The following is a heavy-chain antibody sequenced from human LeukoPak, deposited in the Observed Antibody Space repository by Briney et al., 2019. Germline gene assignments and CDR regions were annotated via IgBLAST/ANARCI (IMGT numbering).Heavy chain of an antibody. CDR2: IHYSGGT. J-gene: IGHJ6*02. Sequence: SETLSLTCTVSGGSMSTYYWSWIRQPPGKGLEWIGYIHYSGGTKYHPSLESRVTISVDTSKNQFSLKLSSVTAADTAVYYCARAQLNLILYFGMDVWGQGTTVTFS. D-gene: IGHD1-1*01. CDR3: ARAQLNLILYFGMDV. V-gene: IGHV4-59*01. CDR1: GGSMSTYY.